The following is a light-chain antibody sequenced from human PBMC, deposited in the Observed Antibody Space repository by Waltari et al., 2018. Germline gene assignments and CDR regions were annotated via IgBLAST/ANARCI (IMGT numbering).Light chain of an antibody. CDR1: QDLSGY. J-gene: IGKJ4*01. CDR2: SAS. CDR3: QQYSSDPRT. Sequence: DIQMTQSPSSLSASVGDRVTLTCRASQDLSGYLAWFQKKPGEAPKHLIYSASTLHRVVASKFSGSVFGTAFTRSISSLQPEDTATYYCQQYSSDPRTFDGGTKLEI. V-gene: IGKV1-16*02.